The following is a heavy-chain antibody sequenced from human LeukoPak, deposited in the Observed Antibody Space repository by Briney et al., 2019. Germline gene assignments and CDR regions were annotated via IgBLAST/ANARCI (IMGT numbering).Heavy chain of an antibody. CDR1: GFTFSSYW. J-gene: IGHJ5*02. V-gene: IGHV3-7*01. CDR2: IKQDGSEK. Sequence: PGGSLRLSCAASGFTFSSYWMSWVRQAPGKGLEWVANIKQDGSEKYYVDSVKGRFTISRDNAKNLLYLQMNSLRAEDTAVYYCARDREGYCSSTSCYNLSNNWFDPWGQGTLVTVSS. CDR3: ARDREGYCSSTSCYNLSNNWFDP. D-gene: IGHD2-2*02.